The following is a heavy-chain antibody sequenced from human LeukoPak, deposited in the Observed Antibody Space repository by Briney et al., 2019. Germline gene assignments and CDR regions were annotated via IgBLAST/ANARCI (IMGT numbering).Heavy chain of an antibody. CDR1: GFTFTSYA. CDR3: AKSGLNRFDY. Sequence: PGGSLRLSCAASGFTFTSYAMSWVRQAPGKGLEWVSGISSSGSGGSTYYADSVKGRFTISRDNSKNTLYLQMNSLRAEDTAVYYCAKSGLNRFDYWGQGTLVTVSS. D-gene: IGHD1-14*01. J-gene: IGHJ4*02. V-gene: IGHV3-23*01. CDR2: ISSSGSGGST.